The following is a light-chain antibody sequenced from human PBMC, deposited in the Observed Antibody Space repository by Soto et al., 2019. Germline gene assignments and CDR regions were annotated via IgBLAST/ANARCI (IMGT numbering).Light chain of an antibody. J-gene: IGLJ1*01. CDR2: EDI. CDR3: YTYAGGSTYL. Sequence: QSVLTQPASVSGSPGHSITISCTGTSSDVGSYSLLSWYQHHPGKAPKLIIYEDIKGPSGVSNRFSGSKSGNTASLRISGLQAEDEADYYCYTYAGGSTYLFGTGTKVTVL. V-gene: IGLV2-23*01. CDR1: SSDVGSYSL.